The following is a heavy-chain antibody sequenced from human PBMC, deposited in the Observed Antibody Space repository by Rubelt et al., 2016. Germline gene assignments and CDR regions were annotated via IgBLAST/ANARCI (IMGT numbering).Heavy chain of an antibody. V-gene: IGHV4-39*02. CDR3: ARGGDFHDSIDAFDI. J-gene: IGHJ3*02. Sequence: QVQLQESGPGLVKPSQTLSLTCTVSGASISSGGYFWSWIRQHPGKGLEWIGIIHYSGTTYYNPSLKSRVTMSVDTSTNYFSLMLTSVTAADTAVYYCARGGDFHDSIDAFDIWGQGTVVTVSS. CDR1: GASISSGGYF. D-gene: IGHD3-22*01. CDR2: IHYSGTT.